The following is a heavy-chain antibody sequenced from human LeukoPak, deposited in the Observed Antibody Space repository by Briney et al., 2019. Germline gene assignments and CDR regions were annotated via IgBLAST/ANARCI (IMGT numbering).Heavy chain of an antibody. J-gene: IGHJ4*02. D-gene: IGHD3-16*01. CDR1: GFTFSSYG. V-gene: IGHV3-30*02. Sequence: GGSLRLSCAASGFTFSSYGMHWVRQAPGKGLEWVAFIRYDGSNKYYADSVKGRFTISRDNSKNTLYLQMNSLRAEDTAVYYCARDLGGSAWSPYWGQGTLVTVSS. CDR3: ARDLGGSAWSPY. CDR2: IRYDGSNK.